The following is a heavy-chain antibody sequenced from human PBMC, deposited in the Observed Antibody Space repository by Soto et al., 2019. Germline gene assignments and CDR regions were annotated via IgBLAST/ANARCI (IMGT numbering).Heavy chain of an antibody. CDR1: GGSISSSNYF. CDR3: ARDFFDSSDYTTNWFDP. J-gene: IGHJ5*02. Sequence: ASETLSLTCTVTGGSISSSNYFWGWIRQSPVKGLEWIGSCHNSGVTYYNPSLKSRATVDMSKNQISLKLSSVTAADTALYYCARDFFDSSDYTTNWFDPWGQGTLVTVSS. V-gene: IGHV4-39*01. D-gene: IGHD3-22*01. CDR2: CHNSGVT.